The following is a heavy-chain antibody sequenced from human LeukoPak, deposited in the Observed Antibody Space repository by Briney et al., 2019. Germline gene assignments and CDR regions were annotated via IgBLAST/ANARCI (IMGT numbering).Heavy chain of an antibody. CDR2: ISGSGAST. CDR1: GFTFSSYA. V-gene: IGHV3-23*01. D-gene: IGHD6-19*01. CDR3: AKGYSNGYGP. Sequence: PGGSLRLSCVASGFTFSSYALNWVRQTPGKGLEWVSTISGSGASTYYADAVRGRFTISRDNSRNTLQLQMNSRRAEDTAVYYCAKGYSNGYGPWGRGTLVTVSS. J-gene: IGHJ5*02.